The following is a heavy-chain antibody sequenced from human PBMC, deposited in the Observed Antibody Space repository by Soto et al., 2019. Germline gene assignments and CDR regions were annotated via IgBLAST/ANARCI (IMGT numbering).Heavy chain of an antibody. V-gene: IGHV4-34*01. CDR1: GGSFSGYY. D-gene: IGHD3-22*01. Sequence: SETLSLTCAVYGGSFSGYYWSWIRQPPGKGLEWIGEINHSGSTNYNPSLKSRVTISVDTSKNQFSLKLSSVTAADTAVYYCAREDYYDSSGYYYRWGQGTLVTVSS. CDR3: AREDYYDSSGYYYR. CDR2: INHSGST. J-gene: IGHJ5*02.